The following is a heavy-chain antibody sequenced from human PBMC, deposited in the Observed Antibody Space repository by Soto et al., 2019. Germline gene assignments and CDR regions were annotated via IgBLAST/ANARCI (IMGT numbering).Heavy chain of an antibody. CDR2: IYYSGST. D-gene: IGHD5-12*01. CDR3: ARDRGRGPNDAFDI. Sequence: QVQLQESGPGLVKPSQTLSLTCTVSGGSISSGGYYWSWIRQHPGKGLEWIGYIYYSGSTYYNPSLQSRFTISVDTSKNQFSLKLSSVTAADTAVYYCARDRGRGPNDAFDIWGQGTMVTVSS. V-gene: IGHV4-31*03. J-gene: IGHJ3*02. CDR1: GGSISSGGYY.